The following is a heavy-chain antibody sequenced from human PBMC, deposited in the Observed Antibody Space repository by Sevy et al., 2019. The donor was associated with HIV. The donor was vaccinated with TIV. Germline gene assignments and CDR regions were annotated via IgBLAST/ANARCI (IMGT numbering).Heavy chain of an antibody. D-gene: IGHD1-1*01. J-gene: IGHJ4*02. CDR2: ISAYNGNT. Sequence: ASVKVSCKASGYTFTSYGISWVRQAPGQGLEWMGWISAYNGNTNYAQKLQGRVTMTTDTSTSTAYMELWSLRSDDTAVYYCARDRYNWNNFDYWGQGTLVTVSS. V-gene: IGHV1-18*01. CDR3: ARDRYNWNNFDY. CDR1: GYTFTSYG.